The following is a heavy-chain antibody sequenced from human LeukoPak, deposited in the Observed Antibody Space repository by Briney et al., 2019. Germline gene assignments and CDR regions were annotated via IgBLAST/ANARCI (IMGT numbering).Heavy chain of an antibody. CDR1: GFTFSTYW. D-gene: IGHD1-14*01. Sequence: GGSLRLSCAASGFTFSTYWMSWVRQAPGKGLELVANIKQDGSEEYYVDSVKGRFTISRDNAKNSLYLQVNSLRAEDTAVYYCARNQRRLDYWGQGTLVTVSS. CDR3: ARNQRRLDY. J-gene: IGHJ4*02. CDR2: IKQDGSEE. V-gene: IGHV3-7*01.